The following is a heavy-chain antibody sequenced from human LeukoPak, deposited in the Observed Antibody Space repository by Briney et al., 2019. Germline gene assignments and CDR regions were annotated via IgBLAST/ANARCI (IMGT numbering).Heavy chain of an antibody. V-gene: IGHV4-34*01. Sequence: SETLSLTCAVYGGSFSGYYWSWIRQPPGKGLEWIGEINHSGSTNYNPSLKSRVTISVDTSKNQFSLKLSSVTAADTAVYYCARGRALVGGSDHWGQGTLVTVSS. CDR3: ARGRALVGGSDH. D-gene: IGHD2-15*01. J-gene: IGHJ4*02. CDR1: GGSFSGYY. CDR2: INHSGST.